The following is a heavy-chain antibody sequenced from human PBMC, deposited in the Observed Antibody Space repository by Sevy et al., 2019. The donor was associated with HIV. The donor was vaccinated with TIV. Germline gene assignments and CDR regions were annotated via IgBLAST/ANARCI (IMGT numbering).Heavy chain of an antibody. D-gene: IGHD5-12*01. CDR2: GDYSGST. CDR3: ARGMEWLPLEY. Sequence: SETLSLTCTVSGGSINNYYWNWIRQPPGKGLDWIGYGDYSGSTNYNPSLKSRVTISVDVSKNQFSLKLSSVTAADTAVYDCARGMEWLPLEYWGQGALVTVSS. V-gene: IGHV4-59*01. J-gene: IGHJ4*02. CDR1: GGSINNYY.